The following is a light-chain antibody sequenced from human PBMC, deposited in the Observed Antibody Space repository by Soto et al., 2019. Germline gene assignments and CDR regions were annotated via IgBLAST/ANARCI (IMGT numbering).Light chain of an antibody. J-gene: IGKJ1*01. Sequence: DIQMTQSPSTLSASVGDRVTITCRASQSISVWLAWYQQKPGKAPKLLIYKASTLKSGVPSRFSGSGSGTEFTLTISGLQPGDSATYYCQQYNSYSPTFGQGTKVDIK. V-gene: IGKV1-5*03. CDR2: KAS. CDR1: QSISVW. CDR3: QQYNSYSPT.